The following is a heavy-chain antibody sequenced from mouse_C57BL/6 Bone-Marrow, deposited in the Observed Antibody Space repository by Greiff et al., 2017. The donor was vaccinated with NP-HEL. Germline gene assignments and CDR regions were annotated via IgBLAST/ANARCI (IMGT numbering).Heavy chain of an antibody. D-gene: IGHD1-1*01. CDR2: INPSSGYT. CDR3: ARAHYYGSQAWFAY. Sequence: QVQLQQSGAELARPGASVKMSCKASGYTFTSYTMHWVKQRPGQGLEWIGYINPSSGYTKYNQKFKDKATLTADKSSSTAYMQLSSLTSEDSAVYYCARAHYYGSQAWFAYWGQGTLVTVSA. J-gene: IGHJ3*01. V-gene: IGHV1-4*01. CDR1: GYTFTSYT.